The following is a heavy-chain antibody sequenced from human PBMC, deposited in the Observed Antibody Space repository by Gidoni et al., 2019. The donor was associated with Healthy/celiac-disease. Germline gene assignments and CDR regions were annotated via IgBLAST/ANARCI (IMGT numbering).Heavy chain of an antibody. D-gene: IGHD3-22*01. J-gene: IGHJ4*02. CDR2: ISSSSSDI. V-gene: IGHV3-21*01. CDR3: ARDLYDSSGPSPCDY. Sequence: EVQLVESGGGLVKPGGSLRLSCAASGFTFSSYSMNWVRQAPGKGLEWVSSISSSSSDIYYEDSVKGRFTISRDNAKNSLYLQMNSLRAEDTAVYYCARDLYDSSGPSPCDYWGQGTLVTVSS. CDR1: GFTFSSYS.